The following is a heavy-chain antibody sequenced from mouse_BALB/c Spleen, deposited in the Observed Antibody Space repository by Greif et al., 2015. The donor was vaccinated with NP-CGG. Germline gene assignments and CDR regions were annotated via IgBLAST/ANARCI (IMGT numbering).Heavy chain of an antibody. Sequence: QVQLQQSRAELVRPAASVNLSCKTSGYTFTSYSLNWVKQSPGHGLEWIGNIYPSDIYTTYNQKFTDNATLTVDKASSTAYMQLSIPTSEDSAVYYGARLGLLLDWYCDVWGAGTTVTVSS. CDR1: GYTFTSYS. D-gene: IGHD2-3*01. J-gene: IGHJ1*01. CDR2: IYPSDIYT. CDR3: ARLGLLLDWYCDV. V-gene: IGHV1-69*02.